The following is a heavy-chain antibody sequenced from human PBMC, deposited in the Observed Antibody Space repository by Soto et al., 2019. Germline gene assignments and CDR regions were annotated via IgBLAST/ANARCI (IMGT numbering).Heavy chain of an antibody. CDR1: GASISSGW. Sequence: QVQLQESGPGLVKPSGTLSLTCAVSGASISSGWWTWVRQPPGKGLEWIGETLYSGRTNYNSSLNSRFTISIDKSKQQFSLNLSSVTAADTAVYYCSSRVTDAPTWGQGTLVTVSS. J-gene: IGHJ5*02. D-gene: IGHD3-10*01. V-gene: IGHV4-4*02. CDR3: SSRVTDAPT. CDR2: TLYSGRT.